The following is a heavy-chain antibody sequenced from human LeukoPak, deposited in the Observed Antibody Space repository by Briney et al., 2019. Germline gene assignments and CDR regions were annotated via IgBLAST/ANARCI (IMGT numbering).Heavy chain of an antibody. Sequence: GGSLRLSCAASGFTFSSYGMHWVRQAPGKGLEWVTVIWTDGSKKCYVDSVKGRCSISRDNSNNILYLQMDSLRVEDTAVYYCVRRGAGTYDFDYWGQGTLVTVST. CDR1: GFTFSSYG. CDR2: IWTDGSKK. J-gene: IGHJ4*02. V-gene: IGHV3-33*01. CDR3: VRRGAGTYDFDY. D-gene: IGHD1-26*01.